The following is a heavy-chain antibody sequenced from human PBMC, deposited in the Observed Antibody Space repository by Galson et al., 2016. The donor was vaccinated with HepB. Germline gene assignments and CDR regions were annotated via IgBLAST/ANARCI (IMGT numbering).Heavy chain of an antibody. D-gene: IGHD3-10*01. V-gene: IGHV1-18*01. CDR1: GYTFSTSG. CDR3: AKSDYYGSAGEYDF. J-gene: IGHJ4*02. Sequence: SVKVSCKASGYTFSTSGITRVRQAPGQGLEWMGWISVYNGNTNYAQNLQGRLTMTTDTSTSSAYMELRSLRSDDTAVYYCAKSDYYGSAGEYDFWGQGTLVTVSS. CDR2: ISVYNGNT.